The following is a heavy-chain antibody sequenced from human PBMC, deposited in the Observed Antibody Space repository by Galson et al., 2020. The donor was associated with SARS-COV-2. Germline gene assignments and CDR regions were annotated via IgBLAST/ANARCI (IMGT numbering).Heavy chain of an antibody. CDR3: AKTSGVSLDY. CDR1: GFTFSSYA. D-gene: IGHD3-10*01. CDR2: ISYDGSNK. Sequence: TGGSLRLSCAASGFTFSSYAMHWVRQAPGKGLEWVAVISYDGSNKYYADSVKGRFTISRDNSKNTLYLQMNSLRAEDTAVYYCAKTSGVSLDYWGQGTLVTVSS. J-gene: IGHJ4*02. V-gene: IGHV3-30*18.